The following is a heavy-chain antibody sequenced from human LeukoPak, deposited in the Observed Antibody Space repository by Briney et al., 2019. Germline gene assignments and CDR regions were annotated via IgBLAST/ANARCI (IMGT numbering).Heavy chain of an antibody. CDR1: GFTFSIYN. CDR2: ISSSSRTI. CDR3: ARGGSGWYAH. D-gene: IGHD6-19*01. V-gene: IGHV3-48*01. J-gene: IGHJ4*02. Sequence: GGSLRLSCAASGFTFSIYNMNWVRQAPGKGLEWVSSISSSSRTIYFADSVKGRFTISRDNAKNSLYLQMNSLRAEDTAVYYCARGGSGWYAHWGQGTLVTVSS.